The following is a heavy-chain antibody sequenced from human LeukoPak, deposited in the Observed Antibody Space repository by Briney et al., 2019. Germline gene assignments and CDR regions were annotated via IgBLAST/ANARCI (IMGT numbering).Heavy chain of an antibody. CDR2: ISSSSSYI. D-gene: IGHD3-3*02. V-gene: IGHV3-21*01. CDR3: ARAFAAVDAFDI. CDR1: GFTFSSYS. Sequence: GGSLRLSCAASGFTFSSYSMNWVRQAPGKGLEWVSSISSSSSYIYYADSVKGRFTISRDNAKNSLYLQMNSLRAEDTAVYYCARAFAAVDAFDIWGQGTMVTVSS. J-gene: IGHJ3*02.